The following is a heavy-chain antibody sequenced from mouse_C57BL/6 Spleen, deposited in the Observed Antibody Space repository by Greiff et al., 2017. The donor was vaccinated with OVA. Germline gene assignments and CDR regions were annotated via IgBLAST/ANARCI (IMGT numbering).Heavy chain of an antibody. D-gene: IGHD2-4*01. J-gene: IGHJ1*03. Sequence: QVQLQQPGAELVMPGASVKLSCKASGYTFTSYWMHWVKQRPGQGLEWIGEIDPSDSYTNYNQKFKGKSTLTVDKSSSTAYMQLSSLTSEDSAVYYCARRSVYYEWYFDVWGTGTTVTVSS. CDR2: IDPSDSYT. V-gene: IGHV1-69*01. CDR3: ARRSVYYEWYFDV. CDR1: GYTFTSYW.